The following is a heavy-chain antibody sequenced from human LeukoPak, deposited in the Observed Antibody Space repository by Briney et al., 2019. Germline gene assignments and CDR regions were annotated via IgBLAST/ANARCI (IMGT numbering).Heavy chain of an antibody. CDR2: IDWDDDK. V-gene: IGHV2-70*11. J-gene: IGHJ3*02. D-gene: IGHD3-3*01. Sequence: SGPALVKPTQTLTLTCTFSGFSLSTSGMCVRWIRQPPGKALEWLARIDWDDDKYYSTSLKTRLTISKDTSKNQVVLTMTNMDPVDTATYYCARVMIFGVVNDAFDIWGQGTMVTVSS. CDR3: ARVMIFGVVNDAFDI. CDR1: GFSLSTSGMC.